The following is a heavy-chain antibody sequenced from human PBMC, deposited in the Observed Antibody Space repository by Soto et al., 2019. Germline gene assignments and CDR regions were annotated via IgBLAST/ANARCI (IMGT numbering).Heavy chain of an antibody. J-gene: IGHJ2*01. D-gene: IGHD2-15*01. CDR2: IDPSDSYT. V-gene: IGHV5-10-1*01. Sequence: PGESLKISCKGSGYIFTSHWISWVRQLPGEGLEWMGRIDPSDSYTVYSPSFKGHVAFSADKSINTAYLQWGSLEASDTAIYYCARLGYCTGSSCTNWYLDLWGRGTLVTVSS. CDR3: ARLGYCTGSSCTNWYLDL. CDR1: GYIFTSHW.